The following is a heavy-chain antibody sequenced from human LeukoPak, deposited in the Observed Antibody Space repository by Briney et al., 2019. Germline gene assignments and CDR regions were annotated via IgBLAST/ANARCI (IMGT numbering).Heavy chain of an antibody. CDR1: GFTFDDYA. Sequence: GGSLRLSCAASGFTFDDYAMHWVRQAPGKGLEWVSGISWNSGSIGYADSVKGRFTISRDNAKNSLHLQMNSLRAEDTALYYCAKEPRGGGYDYWGQGTLVTVSS. D-gene: IGHD3-10*01. J-gene: IGHJ4*02. CDR3: AKEPRGGGYDY. V-gene: IGHV3-9*01. CDR2: ISWNSGSI.